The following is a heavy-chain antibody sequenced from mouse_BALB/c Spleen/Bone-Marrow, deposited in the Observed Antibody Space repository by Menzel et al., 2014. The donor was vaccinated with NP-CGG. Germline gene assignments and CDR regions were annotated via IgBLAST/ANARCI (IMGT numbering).Heavy chain of an antibody. Sequence: EVQLQQSGPGLVKPSQSLSLTCSVTGYSITSGYYWNWIRQFPGNKLEWMGYISYDGSKNYNPSLKNRISITRDTSKNQFFLKLNSVTTEDTATYYCARYGATRFLQYYFDYWGQGTTLTVSS. CDR3: ARYGATRFLQYYFDY. CDR1: GYSITSGYY. CDR2: ISYDGSK. J-gene: IGHJ2*01. D-gene: IGHD3-1*01. V-gene: IGHV3-6*02.